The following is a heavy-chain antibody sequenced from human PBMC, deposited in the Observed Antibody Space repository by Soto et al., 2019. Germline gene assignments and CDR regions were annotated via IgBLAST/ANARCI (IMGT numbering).Heavy chain of an antibody. CDR1: GFTFSSYA. CDR2: ISYDGSNK. D-gene: IGHD2-21*02. Sequence: GGSLRLSCAASGFTFSSYAMHWVRQAPGKGLEWVAVISYDGSNKYYADSVKGRFTISRDNSKNTLYLQMNSLRAEDTAVYYGAREQGDWGRYFDYWGQGTLVTVSS. CDR3: AREQGDWGRYFDY. V-gene: IGHV3-30*04. J-gene: IGHJ4*02.